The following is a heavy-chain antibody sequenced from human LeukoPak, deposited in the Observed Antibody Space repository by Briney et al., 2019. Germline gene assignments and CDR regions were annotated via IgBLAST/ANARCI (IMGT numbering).Heavy chain of an antibody. CDR1: GFTFDDYA. CDR3: ARPPNIAAAGQD. CDR2: ISWNSGSI. V-gene: IGHV3-9*01. J-gene: IGHJ4*02. D-gene: IGHD6-13*01. Sequence: PGGSLRPSCAASGFTFDDYAMHWVRQAPGKGLEWVSGISWNSGSIGYADSVKGRFTISRDNAKNSLYLQMNSLRAEDTAVYYCARPPNIAAAGQDWGQGTLVTVSS.